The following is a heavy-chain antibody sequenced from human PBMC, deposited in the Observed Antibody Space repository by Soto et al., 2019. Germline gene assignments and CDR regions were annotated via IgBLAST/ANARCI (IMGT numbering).Heavy chain of an antibody. Sequence: QVQLVQSGAEVKKPGSSVKVSCKASGGTFSSYAISWVRQAPGQGLEWMGGIIPIFGTANYAQKFQGRVTITADESTSTAYMELSILRSEDMAVYYCARTNYYDSSGYYDLYYWGQGTLVTVSS. D-gene: IGHD3-22*01. V-gene: IGHV1-69*01. CDR1: GGTFSSYA. J-gene: IGHJ4*02. CDR2: IIPIFGTA. CDR3: ARTNYYDSSGYYDLYY.